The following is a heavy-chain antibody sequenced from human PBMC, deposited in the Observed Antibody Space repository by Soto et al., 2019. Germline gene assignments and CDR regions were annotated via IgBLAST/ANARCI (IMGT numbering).Heavy chain of an antibody. CDR2: INPSGGST. D-gene: IGHD3-3*01. CDR3: ARGGGIVVVPAALTPYFDFWSGYYRHFDY. Sequence: ASVKGSCKASCYTFTSHYMHWVRQAPGQGLERMGIINPSGGSTSYAQKFQGRVTMTRDTATSTVYMELSSLRSEDTAVYYCARGGGIVVVPAALTPYFDFWSGYYRHFDYWGQGPLVTVSS. V-gene: IGHV1-46*01. CDR1: CYTFTSHY. J-gene: IGHJ4*02.